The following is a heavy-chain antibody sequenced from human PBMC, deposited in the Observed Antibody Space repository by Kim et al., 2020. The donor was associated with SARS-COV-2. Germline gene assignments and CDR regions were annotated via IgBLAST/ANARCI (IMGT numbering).Heavy chain of an antibody. CDR3: ASAYYYYGMDV. V-gene: IGHV3-7*01. CDR2: IKQDGSEK. CDR1: GFTFSSYW. Sequence: GRSLRLSCAASGFTFSSYWMSWVRQAPGKGLEWVANIKQDGSEKYYVDSVKGRFTISRDNAKNSLYLQMNSLRAEDTAVYYCASAYYYYGMDVWGQGTTVTVSS. J-gene: IGHJ6*02.